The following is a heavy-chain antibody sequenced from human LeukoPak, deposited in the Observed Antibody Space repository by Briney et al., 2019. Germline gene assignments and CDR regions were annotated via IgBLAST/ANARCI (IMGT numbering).Heavy chain of an antibody. D-gene: IGHD2-15*01. CDR3: ARCKRGGSCLHFDY. V-gene: IGHV1-69*04. CDR2: IIPILGIA. J-gene: IGHJ4*02. Sequence: GSSVKVSCKASGGTFSSYAISWVRPAPGQGLEWMGRIIPILGIANYAQKFQGRVTITADKSTSTAYMELRSLRSDDTAVYYCARCKRGGSCLHFDYWGQGTLVTVSS. CDR1: GGTFSSYA.